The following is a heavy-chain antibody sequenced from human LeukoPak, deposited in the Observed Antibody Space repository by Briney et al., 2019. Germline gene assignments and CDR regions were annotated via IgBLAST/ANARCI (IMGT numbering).Heavy chain of an antibody. J-gene: IGHJ5*02. V-gene: IGHV4-38-2*02. CDR1: AYSISNIHC. CDR2: ICQSGST. CDR3: ARVCCYFDSGSTPHWSDP. D-gene: IGHD3-10*01. Sequence: PSETLSLTCTVSAYSISNIHCWGWIRQPPGKGREWIGNICQSGSTYYSPSLKSRVILSLDTSKNQFSLRLSSVTAADPAVYYCARVCCYFDSGSTPHWSDPWGQGTLVTVPS.